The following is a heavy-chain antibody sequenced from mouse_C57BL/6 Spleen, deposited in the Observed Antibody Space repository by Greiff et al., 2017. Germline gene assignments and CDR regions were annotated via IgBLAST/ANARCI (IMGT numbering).Heavy chain of an antibody. V-gene: IGHV1-82*01. CDR1: GYAFSSSW. D-gene: IGHD2-2*01. Sequence: VKLVESGPELVKPGASVKISCKASGYAFSSSWMNWVKQRPGKGLEWIGRIYPGDGDTNYNGKFKGKATLTADKSSSTAYMQLSSLTSEDSAVYFCARLWLRRDWYFDVWGTGTTVTVSS. J-gene: IGHJ1*03. CDR3: ARLWLRRDWYFDV. CDR2: IYPGDGDT.